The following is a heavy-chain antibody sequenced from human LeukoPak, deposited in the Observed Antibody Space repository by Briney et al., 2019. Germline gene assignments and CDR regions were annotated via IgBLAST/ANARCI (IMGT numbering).Heavy chain of an antibody. CDR1: GGSFSGYY. Sequence: SETLSLTCAVYGGSFSGYYWSWIRQPPGKGLEWIGEINHSGSTNYNPSLKSRVTISVDTSKNQFSLKLSSVTAADTAVYYCARAGSSWPHYYYYYMDVWGKGTTVTVSS. D-gene: IGHD6-13*01. CDR2: INHSGST. CDR3: ARAGSSWPHYYYYYMDV. J-gene: IGHJ6*03. V-gene: IGHV4-34*01.